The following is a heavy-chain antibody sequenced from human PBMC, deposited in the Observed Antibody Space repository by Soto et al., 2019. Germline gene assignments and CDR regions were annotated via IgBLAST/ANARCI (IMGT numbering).Heavy chain of an antibody. CDR1: GFSLSTSGVG. CDR2: IYWDDDK. CDR3: AHILSYYDILTGYQNDDAFDI. D-gene: IGHD3-9*01. Sequence: SGPTLVNPTQTLTLTCTFSGFSLSTSGVGVGWIRQPPGKALEWLALIYWDDDKRYSPSLKSRLTITKDTSKNQVVLTMTNMDPVDTATYYFAHILSYYDILTGYQNDDAFDIWGQGTMVTVSS. J-gene: IGHJ3*02. V-gene: IGHV2-5*02.